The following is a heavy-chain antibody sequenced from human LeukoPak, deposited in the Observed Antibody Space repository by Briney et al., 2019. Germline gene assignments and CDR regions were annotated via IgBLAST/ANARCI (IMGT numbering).Heavy chain of an antibody. D-gene: IGHD3-16*01. J-gene: IGHJ4*02. Sequence: ASVKVSCKAAGYTFTGYYIHGVRQAPGQGLELMGWINANRCGTNYAQKFQGRVTMTRDTSISTAYMELSRLRSDDTAVYYCARDYVWGPQAATDYWGQGTLVPVYS. CDR3: ARDYVWGPQAATDY. CDR2: INANRCGT. V-gene: IGHV1-2*02. CDR1: GYTFTGYY.